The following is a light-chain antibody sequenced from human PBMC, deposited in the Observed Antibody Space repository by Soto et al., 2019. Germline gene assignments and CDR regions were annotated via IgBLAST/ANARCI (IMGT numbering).Light chain of an antibody. Sequence: QSVLTQPPSVSGAPGQRVTISCTGSSSNIGAGYDVHWYQQRPGTAPKLMIYEVSDRPSGISSRFSGSKSGNTASLTISGLQTEDEADYYCSSYTSSSTLFGTGTKVTVL. CDR1: SSNIGAGYD. CDR2: EVS. J-gene: IGLJ1*01. V-gene: IGLV1-40*01. CDR3: SSYTSSSTL.